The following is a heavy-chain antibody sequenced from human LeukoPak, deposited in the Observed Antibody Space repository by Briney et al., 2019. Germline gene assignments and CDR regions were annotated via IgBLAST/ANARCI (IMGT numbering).Heavy chain of an antibody. CDR2: ISSSSSTI. CDR1: GFTFSSYS. Sequence: QPGGSLRLSCAASGFTFSSYSMNWVRQAPGKGLEWVSYISSSSSTIYYADSVKGRFTISRDNAKNSLYLQMNSLRAEDTAVYYCARVKGTTIFGVTYNWFDPWGQGTLVTVSS. V-gene: IGHV3-48*01. CDR3: ARVKGTTIFGVTYNWFDP. J-gene: IGHJ5*02. D-gene: IGHD3-3*01.